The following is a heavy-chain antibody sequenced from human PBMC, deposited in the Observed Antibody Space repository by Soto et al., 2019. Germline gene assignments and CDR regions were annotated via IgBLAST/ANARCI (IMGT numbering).Heavy chain of an antibody. CDR1: GGSISSSSYY. CDR2: IYYSGST. Sequence: SETLSLTCTVSGGSISSSSYYWGWIRQPPGKGLEWIGSIYYSGSTYYNPSLKSRVTISVDTSKNQFSLKLSSVTAADTAVYYCARLIRSLRGYSSGWPDYWGQGTLVTVSS. J-gene: IGHJ4*02. CDR3: ARLIRSLRGYSSGWPDY. V-gene: IGHV4-39*01. D-gene: IGHD6-19*01.